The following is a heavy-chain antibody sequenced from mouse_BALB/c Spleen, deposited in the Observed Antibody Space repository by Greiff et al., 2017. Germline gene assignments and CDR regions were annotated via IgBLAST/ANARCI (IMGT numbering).Heavy chain of an antibody. J-gene: IGHJ4*01. Sequence: VQLKQSGAELVKPGASVKLSCTASGFNIKDTYMHWVKQRPEQGLEWIGRIDPANGNTKYDPKFQGKATITADTSSNTAYLQLSSLTSEDTAVYYCARRSSYGSSPMDYWGQGTSVTVSS. CDR1: GFNIKDTY. CDR2: IDPANGNT. V-gene: IGHV14-3*02. D-gene: IGHD1-1*01. CDR3: ARRSSYGSSPMDY.